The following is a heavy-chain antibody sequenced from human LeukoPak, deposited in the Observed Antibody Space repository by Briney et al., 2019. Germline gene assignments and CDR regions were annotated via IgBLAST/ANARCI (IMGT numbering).Heavy chain of an antibody. J-gene: IGHJ4*02. CDR3: ARGRWHPSVRVDY. Sequence: SQTLSLTCAVSGDSISSRGYSWRWIRQPPGKGLEWIGYIYHSGSTYYNPSLKSRVTISVDTSKNQFSLKLNSVTAADTAVYYCARGRWHPSVRVDYWGQGTLITVSS. CDR1: GDSISSRGYS. V-gene: IGHV4-30-2*01. D-gene: IGHD6-13*01. CDR2: IYHSGST.